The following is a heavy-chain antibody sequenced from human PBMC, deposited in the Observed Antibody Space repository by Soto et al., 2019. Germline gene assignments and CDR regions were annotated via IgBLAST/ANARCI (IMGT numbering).Heavy chain of an antibody. CDR2: INNDGRST. D-gene: IGHD5-18*01. CDR1: GFTFSSYW. V-gene: IGHV3-74*01. Sequence: GGSLRLSCAASGFTFSSYWMHWVRQAPGKGLVWVSRINNDGRSTSYADSVKGRFTASRDNAKNTLYLQMNSLRAEDTAVYYCARDVQLQSFDYWGQGTLVTVSS. J-gene: IGHJ4*02. CDR3: ARDVQLQSFDY.